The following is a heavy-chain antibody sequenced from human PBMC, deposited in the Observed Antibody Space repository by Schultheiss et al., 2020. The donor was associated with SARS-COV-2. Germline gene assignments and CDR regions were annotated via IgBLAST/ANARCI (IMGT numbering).Heavy chain of an antibody. V-gene: IGHV3-33*06. D-gene: IGHD5-18*01. CDR1: GFTFSSYT. J-gene: IGHJ6*02. CDR2: VLSDGSKE. Sequence: GGSLRLSCAAFGFTFSSYTMHWVRQAPGKGLEWLAVVLSDGSKEYYADSVKGRFTISRDNSKNTLYLQMNSLRAEDTAVYYCAKDAQTAMVSYYYGMDVWGQGTTVTVSS. CDR3: AKDAQTAMVSYYYGMDV.